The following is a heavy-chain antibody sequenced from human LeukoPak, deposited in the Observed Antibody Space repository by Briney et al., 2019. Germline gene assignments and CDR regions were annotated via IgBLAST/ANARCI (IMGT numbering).Heavy chain of an antibody. CDR3: AKVEYSSYWDY. V-gene: IGHV3-33*06. Sequence: PGRSLRLSCAASGFTFSSYGMHWVRQAPGKGLEWVAVIWYDGSNKYYADSVKGRFTISRDNSKNTLYLQMDSLSAEDTAVYYCAKVEYSSYWDYWGQGTLVTVSS. CDR1: GFTFSSYG. J-gene: IGHJ4*02. D-gene: IGHD2-8*02. CDR2: IWYDGSNK.